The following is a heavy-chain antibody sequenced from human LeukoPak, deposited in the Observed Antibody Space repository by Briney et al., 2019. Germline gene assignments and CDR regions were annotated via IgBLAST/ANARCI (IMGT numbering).Heavy chain of an antibody. Sequence: GRSLRLSCAASGFTFDDYAMHWVRQAPGRGLEWVSGISWNSGSVGYADSVEGRFTISRDNAKNSLYLQMNSLRAEDTALYYCAKAADYGDLSNWFDPWGQGTLVTVSS. V-gene: IGHV3-9*01. CDR3: AKAADYGDLSNWFDP. D-gene: IGHD4-17*01. J-gene: IGHJ5*02. CDR1: GFTFDDYA. CDR2: ISWNSGSV.